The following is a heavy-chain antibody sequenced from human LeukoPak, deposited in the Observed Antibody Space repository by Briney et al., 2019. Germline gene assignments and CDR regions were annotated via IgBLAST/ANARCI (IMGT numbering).Heavy chain of an antibody. CDR3: SRDPNWASGYFDY. CDR1: GFNFGDYS. D-gene: IGHD7-27*01. J-gene: IGHJ4*02. CDR2: IRSKLYGGTA. Sequence: GGSLRLFCTASGFNFGDYSMSWVRQAPGKGLEWVSFIRSKLYGGTAEYAASVKGRFTISRDDSTSIAYLQMNSLTTEDTAVYYCSRDPNWASGYFDYWGQGTLVAVSS. V-gene: IGHV3-49*04.